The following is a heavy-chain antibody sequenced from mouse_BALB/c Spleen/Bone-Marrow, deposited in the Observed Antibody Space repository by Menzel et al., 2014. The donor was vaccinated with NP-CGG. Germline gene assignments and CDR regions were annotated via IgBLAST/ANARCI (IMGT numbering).Heavy chain of an antibody. D-gene: IGHD1-1*01. CDR2: IWAGGST. V-gene: IGHV2-9*02. CDR3: ARDYYYGTSFDY. J-gene: IGHJ2*01. Sequence: VQLVESGPGLVSPSQSLSITCTVSGFSLXSYGVHWVRQPPGKGLEWLGVIWAGGSTNYNSALMSRLSISKDNSKGXVFLKMNSLQTDDTAMYYCARDYYYGTSFDYWGQGTTLTVSS. CDR1: GFSLXSYG.